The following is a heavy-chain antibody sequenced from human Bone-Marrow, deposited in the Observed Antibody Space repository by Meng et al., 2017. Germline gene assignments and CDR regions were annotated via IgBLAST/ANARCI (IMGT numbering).Heavy chain of an antibody. CDR1: GFTFSSYG. CDR2: IWYDGSNK. D-gene: IGHD3-10*01. J-gene: IGHJ6*02. CDR3: ARDDTHYYGSEYYGMDV. V-gene: IGHV3-33*01. Sequence: GESLKISCAASGFTFSSYGMHWVRQAPGKGLEWVAVIWYDGSNKYYADSVKGRFTISRDNSKNTLYLQMNSLRAEDTAAYYCARDDTHYYGSEYYGMDVWGQGTTVTVSS.